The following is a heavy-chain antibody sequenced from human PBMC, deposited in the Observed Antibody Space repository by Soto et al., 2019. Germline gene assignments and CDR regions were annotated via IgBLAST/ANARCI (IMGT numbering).Heavy chain of an antibody. D-gene: IGHD3-10*01. CDR1: GGTFSSYA. V-gene: IGHV1-69*13. J-gene: IGHJ6*02. CDR3: ARDEGSGSYTDYYYYYGMGV. CDR2: IIPIFGTA. Sequence: GASVKVSCKASGGTFSSYAISWVRQAPGQGLEWMGGIIPIFGTANYAQKFQGRVTITADESTSTAYMELSSLRSEDTAVYYCARDEGSGSYTDYYYYYGMGVWGQGTTVTVSS.